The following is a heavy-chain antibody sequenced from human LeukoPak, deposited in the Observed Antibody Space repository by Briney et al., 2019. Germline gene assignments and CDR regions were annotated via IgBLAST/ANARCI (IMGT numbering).Heavy chain of an antibody. Sequence: ASVKVSCKASGYTFTGFYMHWVRQAPGQGPEWMGWINPNSGDTNYAQNFQGRVTMTRDTSISTAYVELSRLTSDDTAVYYCARGSLMAATGTGLSSWGQGTLVTVSS. J-gene: IGHJ5*02. D-gene: IGHD6-13*01. CDR3: ARGSLMAATGTGLSS. V-gene: IGHV1-2*02. CDR1: GYTFTGFY. CDR2: INPNSGDT.